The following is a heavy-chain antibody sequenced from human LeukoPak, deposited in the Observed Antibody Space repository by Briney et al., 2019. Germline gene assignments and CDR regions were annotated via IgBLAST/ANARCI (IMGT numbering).Heavy chain of an antibody. CDR3: ARDRLVELEPRGCYGMDV. Sequence: ASVKVSCKASGYTFTSYDINWVRQATGQGLEWMGWMNPNSGNTGYAQKFQGRVTMTRNTSISTAYMELSSLRSEDTAVYYCARDRLVELEPRGCYGMDVWGQGTTVTVSS. CDR1: GYTFTSYD. D-gene: IGHD1-1*01. V-gene: IGHV1-8*01. J-gene: IGHJ6*02. CDR2: MNPNSGNT.